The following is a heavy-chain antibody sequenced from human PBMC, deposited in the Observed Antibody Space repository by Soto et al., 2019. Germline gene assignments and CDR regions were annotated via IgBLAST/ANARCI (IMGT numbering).Heavy chain of an antibody. J-gene: IGHJ3*01. D-gene: IGHD1-26*01. CDR3: ARDKEVGATERDAFDL. CDR2: ISSSGTTI. Sequence: QVQLVESGGGLVKPGGSLRLSCAASGFTFSDYYMSWIRQAPGKGLEWVSYISSSGTTIYYADSVKGRFTISRDNAKNSLYLQMNSLRAEDTAVYYCARDKEVGATERDAFDLWGQGTMVTVSS. CDR1: GFTFSDYY. V-gene: IGHV3-11*01.